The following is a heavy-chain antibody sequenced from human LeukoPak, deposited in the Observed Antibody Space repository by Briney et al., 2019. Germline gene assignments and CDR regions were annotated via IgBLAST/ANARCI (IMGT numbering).Heavy chain of an antibody. CDR2: TYHSGST. J-gene: IGHJ4*02. CDR1: GGSFTSSNW. V-gene: IGHV4-4*02. Sequence: PSGTLSLTCTVSGGSFTSSNWWTWVRQPPGKGLEWIGETYHSGSTNYNPSLKSRVTISLDKSKNQLSLKLTSVTAADTAVYYCAIALWEPLNYWGQGTLVTVSS. CDR3: AIALWEPLNY. D-gene: IGHD1-26*01.